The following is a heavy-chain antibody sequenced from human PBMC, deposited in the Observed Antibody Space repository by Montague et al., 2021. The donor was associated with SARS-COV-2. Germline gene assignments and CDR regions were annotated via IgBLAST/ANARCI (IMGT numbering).Heavy chain of an antibody. V-gene: IGHV4-34*01. CDR2: INHSGST. J-gene: IGHJ4*02. CDR3: ARGRVGIHMILGVIGYSYYFDY. D-gene: IGHD3-22*01. CDR1: GGSFNDYY. Sequence: SETLSLTCAVYGGSFNDYYWSWIRQPPGKGLEWIGQINHSGSTNYNPSLKSRVTISVDTSKNQFSLKLRSMTAADTAVYYCARGRVGIHMILGVIGYSYYFDYWGQGTLVTVSS.